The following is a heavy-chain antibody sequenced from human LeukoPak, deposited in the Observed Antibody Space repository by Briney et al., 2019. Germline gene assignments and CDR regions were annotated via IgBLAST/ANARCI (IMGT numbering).Heavy chain of an antibody. CDR2: IYYSGST. CDR3: ARGTYGSGSYPNDY. CDR1: GGSISSGGYY. V-gene: IGHV4-30-4*08. D-gene: IGHD3-10*01. J-gene: IGHJ4*02. Sequence: SETLCLTCTVSGGSISSGGYYWSWIRQPPGKGLEWIGYIYYSGSTYYNPSLKSRVTISVDTSKNQFSLKLSSVTAADTAVYYCARGTYGSGSYPNDYWGQGTLVTVSS.